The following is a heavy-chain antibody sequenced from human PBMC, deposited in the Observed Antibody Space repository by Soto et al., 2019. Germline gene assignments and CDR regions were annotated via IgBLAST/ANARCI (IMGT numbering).Heavy chain of an antibody. CDR3: ARDGIRYHPDHYYYMDV. D-gene: IGHD1-1*01. Sequence: QVPLVQSGAEVKKPGASVKVSCKASGYTFTSYGISWVRQAPGQGLEWMGWISAYNGNTNYAQKLQGRVTMTTDTSTSTAYMELRSLRSDDTAVYYCARDGIRYHPDHYYYMDVWGKGTTVTVSS. CDR1: GYTFTSYG. J-gene: IGHJ6*03. V-gene: IGHV1-18*01. CDR2: ISAYNGNT.